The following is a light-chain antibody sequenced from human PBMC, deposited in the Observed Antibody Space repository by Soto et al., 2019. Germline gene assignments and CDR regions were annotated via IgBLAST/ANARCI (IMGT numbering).Light chain of an antibody. CDR2: GAS. J-gene: IGKJ5*01. CDR3: QQYSSSPVT. V-gene: IGKV3-20*01. CDR1: QSLRNNY. Sequence: EIVLTQSPGTLSLSPGERVTLSCRASQSLRNNYLAWYQQKPGQAPWLLFHGASIRATGIPDRFSGSGSGTDFTLTINRLEPEDFAVYYCQQYSSSPVTFGQGTRLEIK.